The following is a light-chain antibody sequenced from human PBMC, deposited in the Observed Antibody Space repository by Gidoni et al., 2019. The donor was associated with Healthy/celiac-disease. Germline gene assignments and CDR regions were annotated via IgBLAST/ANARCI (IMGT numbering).Light chain of an antibody. Sequence: DIQMTQSPSTLSASVGDRVTITCRASQSISSWLAWYQQKPGKAPKLLIYKASSLESGVPSRFSGSGSGKEFTLTISSRQPDDFATYYCQQYNSYSRTFGQGTKVEIK. CDR3: QQYNSYSRT. V-gene: IGKV1-5*03. CDR1: QSISSW. CDR2: KAS. J-gene: IGKJ1*01.